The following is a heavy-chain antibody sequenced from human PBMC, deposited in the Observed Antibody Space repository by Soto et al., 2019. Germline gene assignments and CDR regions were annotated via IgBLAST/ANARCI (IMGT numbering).Heavy chain of an antibody. Sequence: GESLKISCAASGFTFSDHYMDWVRQAPGKGLEWVGRIRNKPSRYTTEYAASVKGRFSISRDDSQNVLFLQMSSLKTEDTAIYYCARAYSTSWLGTNFDFWGLGTLVTVSS. CDR3: ARAYSTSWLGTNFDF. CDR1: GFTFSDHY. V-gene: IGHV3-72*01. CDR2: IRNKPSRYTT. J-gene: IGHJ4*02. D-gene: IGHD6-13*01.